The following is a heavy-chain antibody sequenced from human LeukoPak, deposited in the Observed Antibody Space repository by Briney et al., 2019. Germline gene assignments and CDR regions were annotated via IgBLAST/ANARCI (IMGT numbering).Heavy chain of an antibody. CDR2: TYYRSKWYN. CDR1: GDSVSSNSAA. J-gene: IGHJ4*02. Sequence: SQNLSLTCAISGDSVSSNSAAWNWIRQSPSRGLEWLGRTYYRSKWYNDYAVSVKSRITINPDTSKNQFSLKLSSVTAADTAVYYCARSSRYYFDYWGQGTLVTVSS. V-gene: IGHV6-1*01. CDR3: ARSSRYYFDY.